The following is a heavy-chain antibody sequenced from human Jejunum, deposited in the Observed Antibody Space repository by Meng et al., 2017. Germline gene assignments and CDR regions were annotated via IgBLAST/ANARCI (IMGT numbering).Heavy chain of an antibody. J-gene: IGHJ4*02. D-gene: IGHD1-26*01. CDR2: IHHSGST. V-gene: IGHV4-4*02. CDR1: GGSIRTSDW. Sequence: LQESGPGLLKPSGTLSLPCAVSGGSIRTSDWWSWVRQPPGKGLEWIGEIHHSGSTNYNPSLKSRVTISVDKSKNQFSLKLNSVTAADTAVYYCAREWSGSYRHFDYWGQGTLVTVSS. CDR3: AREWSGSYRHFDY.